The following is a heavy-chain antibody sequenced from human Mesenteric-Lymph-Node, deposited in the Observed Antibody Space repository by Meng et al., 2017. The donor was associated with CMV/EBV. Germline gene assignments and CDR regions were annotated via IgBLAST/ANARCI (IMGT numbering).Heavy chain of an antibody. J-gene: IGHJ4*02. CDR1: GFTFSSYG. D-gene: IGHD1-26*01. Sequence: GESLKISCAASGFTFSSYGMHWVRQAPGKGLEWVAVIWYDGSNKYYADSVKGRFTISRDNSKNTLYLQMNSLRAEDTAVYYCAKDTVGATHYIDYWGQGTLVTVSS. CDR2: IWYDGSNK. CDR3: AKDTVGATHYIDY. V-gene: IGHV3-33*06.